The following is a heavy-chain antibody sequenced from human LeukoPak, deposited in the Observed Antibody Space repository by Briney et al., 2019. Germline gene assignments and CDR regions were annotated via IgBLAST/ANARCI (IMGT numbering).Heavy chain of an antibody. CDR1: GFTFSDYW. J-gene: IGHJ4*02. CDR2: IRQDGSDK. CDR3: ARVLSRYCSSAGCYDGVFDY. D-gene: IGHD2-2*01. Sequence: GGSLRLSCAPSGFTFSDYWMSWVRQAPEKRLEPVANIRQDGSDKYYVASVKGRFTISRDNAKNSLSLQMNSLRAEDTAVYYCARVLSRYCSSAGCYDGVFDYWGQGTLVTVSS. V-gene: IGHV3-7*03.